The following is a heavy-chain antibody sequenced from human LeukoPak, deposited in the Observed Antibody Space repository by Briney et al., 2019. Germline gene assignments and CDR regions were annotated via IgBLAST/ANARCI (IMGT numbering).Heavy chain of an antibody. D-gene: IGHD3-9*01. CDR1: GYTFTSYD. V-gene: IGHV1-8*03. Sequence: ASVKVSCKASGYTFTSYDINWVRQATGQGLEWMGWMNPNSGNTGYAQKFQGRVTITRNTSISTAYMELRSLRSDDTAVYYCARESAPYYDILTGYYRLNWFDPWGQGTLVTISS. J-gene: IGHJ5*02. CDR2: MNPNSGNT. CDR3: ARESAPYYDILTGYYRLNWFDP.